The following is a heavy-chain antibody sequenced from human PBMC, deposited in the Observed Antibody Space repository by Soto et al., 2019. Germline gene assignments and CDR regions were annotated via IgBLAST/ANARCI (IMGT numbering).Heavy chain of an antibody. D-gene: IGHD3-10*02. V-gene: IGHV1-69*01. J-gene: IGHJ3*02. Sequence: QVQLVQSGAEVRKPGSSVKVSCKASGGAFSNYAISWVRQAPGQGREWMGGIIPIFGTANYAQKLQCRVTITAGESTTTAYMELSSLRSEDTAVYYCAGSFKYCSGTYDAFDIWGQETVVTVSS. CDR3: AGSFKYCSGTYDAFDI. CDR1: GGAFSNYA. CDR2: IIPIFGTA.